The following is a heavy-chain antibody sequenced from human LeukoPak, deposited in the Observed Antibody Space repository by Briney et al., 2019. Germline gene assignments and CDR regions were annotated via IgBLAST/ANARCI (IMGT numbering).Heavy chain of an antibody. CDR2: INSDGSST. CDR1: GFTFSSYW. Sequence: QTGGSLRLSCAASGFTFSSYWMHWVRQAPGKGLVWVSRINSDGSSTTYADSVKGRFTISRDNAKNTLYLQMNSLRAEDTAVYYCARIVYGGNLRAFDIWGQGTMVTVSS. D-gene: IGHD4-23*01. V-gene: IGHV3-74*01. J-gene: IGHJ3*02. CDR3: ARIVYGGNLRAFDI.